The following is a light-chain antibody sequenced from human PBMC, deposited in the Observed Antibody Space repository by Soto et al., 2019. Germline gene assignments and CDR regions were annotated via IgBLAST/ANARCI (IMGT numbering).Light chain of an antibody. V-gene: IGKV3-20*01. Sequence: DIVLTQSPGTLSLSPGERATLSCRASQSISSDSLGWFQQKPGQPPRLLIYATSIRATGIPDRFSGSGSGTDFTHTISRLEPEDFAVYFCQHNTFGQGTKLEI. CDR1: QSISSDS. CDR3: QHNT. CDR2: ATS. J-gene: IGKJ2*01.